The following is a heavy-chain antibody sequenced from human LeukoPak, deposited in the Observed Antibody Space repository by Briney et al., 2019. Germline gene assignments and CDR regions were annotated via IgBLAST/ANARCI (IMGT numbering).Heavy chain of an antibody. CDR3: ARAPDIVVVPAAGDGAFDI. V-gene: IGHV3-30-3*01. CDR2: ISYDGSNK. D-gene: IGHD2-2*01. J-gene: IGHJ3*02. CDR1: GFTFSSYA. Sequence: GGSLRLSCAASGFTFSSYAMHWVRRAPGKGLEWVAVISYDGSNKYYADSVKGRFTISRDNSKNTLYLQMNSLRAEDTAVYYCARAPDIVVVPAAGDGAFDIWGQGTMVTVSS.